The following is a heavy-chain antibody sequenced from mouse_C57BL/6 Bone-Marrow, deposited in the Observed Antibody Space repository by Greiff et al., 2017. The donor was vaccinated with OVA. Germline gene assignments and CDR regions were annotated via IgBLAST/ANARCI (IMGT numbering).Heavy chain of an antibody. CDR2: IRSKSNNYAT. CDR3: VREGLYYYGYFDY. J-gene: IGHJ2*01. D-gene: IGHD1-1*01. CDR1: GFSFNTYA. V-gene: IGHV10-1*01. Sequence: EVQLVESGGGLVQPKGSLKLSCAASGFSFNTYAMNWVRQAPGKGLEWVARIRSKSNNYATYYADSVKDRFTISRDDSESMLYLQMNNLKTEDTAMYYCVREGLYYYGYFDYWGQGTTLTVSS.